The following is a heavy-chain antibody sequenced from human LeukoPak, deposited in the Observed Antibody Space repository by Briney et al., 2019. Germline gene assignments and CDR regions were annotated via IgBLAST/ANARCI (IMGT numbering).Heavy chain of an antibody. CDR2: IKQDGSEK. V-gene: IGHV3-7*01. D-gene: IGHD5-24*01. CDR1: GFTFSSYW. J-gene: IGHJ4*02. Sequence: GGSLRLSCAASGFTFSSYWMSWVRQAPGKGLEWVANIKQDGSEKYYVDSVKGRFTISRDNAKNSLYLQMNSLRAEDTAVYYCARGAPPQVEMATITPFDYWGQGTLVTVSS. CDR3: ARGAPPQVEMATITPFDY.